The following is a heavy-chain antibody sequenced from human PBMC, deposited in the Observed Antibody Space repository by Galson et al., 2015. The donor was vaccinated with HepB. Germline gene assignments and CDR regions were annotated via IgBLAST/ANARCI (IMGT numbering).Heavy chain of an antibody. D-gene: IGHD3-22*01. CDR3: ARLGSSGYRSQDY. CDR1: GYTFTGYY. J-gene: IGHJ4*02. V-gene: IGHV1-2*02. CDR2: INPNSGGT. Sequence: SVKVSCKASGYTFTGYYMHWVRQAPGQGLEWMGWINPNSGGTNYAQKFQGRVTMTRDTSISTAYMELSRLRSDDTAVYYCARLGSSGYRSQDYWGQGTLVTVSS.